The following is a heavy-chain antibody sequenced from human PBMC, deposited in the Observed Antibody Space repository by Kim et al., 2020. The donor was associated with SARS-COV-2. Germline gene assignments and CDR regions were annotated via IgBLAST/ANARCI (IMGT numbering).Heavy chain of an antibody. CDR1: GFTFNDYT. D-gene: IGHD3-10*01. J-gene: IGHJ1*01. V-gene: IGHV3-43*01. Sequence: GGSLRLSCAASGFTFNDYTMHWVRQAPGKGLEWVSFISWDGTSTYYADSVKGRFTISRDNTKNSLYLQMNSLRTEDTALYYCAKDGPHYCVSVRGAEYFQHWGQGTMVTVSS. CDR3: AKDGPHYCVSVRGAEYFQH. CDR2: ISWDGTST.